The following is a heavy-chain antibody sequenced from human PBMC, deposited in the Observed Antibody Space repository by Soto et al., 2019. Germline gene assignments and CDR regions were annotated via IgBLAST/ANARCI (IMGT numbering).Heavy chain of an antibody. V-gene: IGHV1-8*01. Sequence: ASVKVSCKASGYTFTSYDINWVRQATGQGLEWMGWMNPNSGNTGYAQKFQGRVTMTRNTSISTAYMELSSLRSEDTAVYYCARRYVDYGDYGAQESYYMDVWGKGTTVTVSS. D-gene: IGHD4-17*01. CDR2: MNPNSGNT. CDR3: ARRYVDYGDYGAQESYYMDV. CDR1: GYTFTSYD. J-gene: IGHJ6*03.